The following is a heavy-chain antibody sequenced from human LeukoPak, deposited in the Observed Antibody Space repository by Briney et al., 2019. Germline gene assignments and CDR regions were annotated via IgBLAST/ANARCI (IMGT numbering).Heavy chain of an antibody. J-gene: IGHJ5*02. CDR2: INPNSGGT. CDR3: ARGGLREATVTTYPLEGWFDP. D-gene: IGHD4-17*01. Sequence: ASVKVSCKASGYTFTDYYIHWVRQAPGQGIEWMGWINPNSGGTTYAQKYQGRVTMTRDTSISTVYMELSSLRSDDTAVYYCARGGLREATVTTYPLEGWFDPWGQGTLVTVSS. CDR1: GYTFTDYY. V-gene: IGHV1-2*02.